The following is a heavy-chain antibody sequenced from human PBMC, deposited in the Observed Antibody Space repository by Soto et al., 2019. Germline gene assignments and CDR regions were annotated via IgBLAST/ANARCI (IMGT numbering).Heavy chain of an antibody. D-gene: IGHD3-22*01. CDR2: IDPSDSYT. V-gene: IGHV5-10-1*01. CDR1: GYIFTTYL. Sequence: GDSLNISCKSSGYIFTTYLITLVRQMPGKVLEWMGTIDPSDSYTKYSPAFQGHVTISTDQSISTAYLQWSGLKASDSSMYYCARRLGDRSGFRGYDIWGQGTMLTVSS. J-gene: IGHJ3*02. CDR3: ARRLGDRSGFRGYDI.